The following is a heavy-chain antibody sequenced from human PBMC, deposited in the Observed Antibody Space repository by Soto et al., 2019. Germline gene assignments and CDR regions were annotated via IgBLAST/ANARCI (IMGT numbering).Heavy chain of an antibody. J-gene: IGHJ6*02. CDR3: ARDQEYCSGGSCSQYYYYYGMDV. D-gene: IGHD2-15*01. CDR2: ISSSSSYI. CDR1: GFTFSSYS. Sequence: PGESLKISCAASGFTFSSYSMNWVRQAPGKGLEWVSSISSSSSYIYYADSVKGRFTISRDNAKNSLYLQMNSLRAEDTAVYYCARDQEYCSGGSCSQYYYYYGMDVWGQGTTVTVSS. V-gene: IGHV3-21*01.